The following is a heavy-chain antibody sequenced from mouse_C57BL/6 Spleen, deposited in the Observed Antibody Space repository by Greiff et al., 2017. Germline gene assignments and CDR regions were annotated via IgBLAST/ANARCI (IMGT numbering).Heavy chain of an antibody. V-gene: IGHV1-15*01. Sequence: VQVVESGAELVRPGASVTLSCKASGYTFTDYEMHWVKQTPVHGLEWIGAIDPETGGTAYNQKFKGKAILTADKSSSTAYMELRSLTSEDSAVYYCTRFGQPLYFDYWGQGTTLTVSS. J-gene: IGHJ2*01. CDR2: IDPETGGT. D-gene: IGHD3-1*01. CDR3: TRFGQPLYFDY. CDR1: GYTFTDYE.